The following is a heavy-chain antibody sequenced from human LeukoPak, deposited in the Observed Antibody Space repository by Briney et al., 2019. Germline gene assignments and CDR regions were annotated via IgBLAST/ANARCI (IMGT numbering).Heavy chain of an antibody. CDR1: GYTFTSYG. CDR2: ISAYNGNT. Sequence: GASVKVSCKASGYTFTSYGISWVRQAPGQGLEWMGWISAYNGNTNYAQKLQGRVTMTTDTSTSTAYMELRSLGSDDTAVYYCARGRRITIVTWFDPWGQGTLVTVSS. V-gene: IGHV1-18*01. CDR3: ARGRRITIVTWFDP. J-gene: IGHJ5*02. D-gene: IGHD3-9*01.